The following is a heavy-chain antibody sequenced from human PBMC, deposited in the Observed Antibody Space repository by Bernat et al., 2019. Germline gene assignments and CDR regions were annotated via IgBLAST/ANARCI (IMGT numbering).Heavy chain of an antibody. CDR2: LSYDGNNK. CDR3: GRDLSMFQLLFGP. CDR1: GFTFGSYG. V-gene: IGHV3-30*03. D-gene: IGHD2-2*01. J-gene: IGHJ4*02. Sequence: QVQLVESGGGVVQPGRSLRLSCAASGFTFGSYGMHWVRQAPGKGLEWVAGLSYDGNNKYYTDSVKGRFTVSRDLSKNTLYLQMNSLRAEDTAMYFCGRDLSMFQLLFGPGGQGTLVTVSS.